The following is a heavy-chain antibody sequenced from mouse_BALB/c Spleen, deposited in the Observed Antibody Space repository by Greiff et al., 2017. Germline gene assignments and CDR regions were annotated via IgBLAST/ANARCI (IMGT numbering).Heavy chain of an antibody. J-gene: IGHJ4*01. CDR3: ARWAEGYAMDY. D-gene: IGHD3-3*01. CDR2: IYPGGGYT. Sequence: QVQLQQSGAELVRPGTSVKISCKASGYTFTNYWLGWVKQRPGHGLEWIGDIYPGGGYTNYNEKFKGKATLTADTSSSTAYMQLSSLTSEDSAVYFCARWAEGYAMDYWGQGTSVTVSS. V-gene: IGHV1-63*02. CDR1: GYTFTNYW.